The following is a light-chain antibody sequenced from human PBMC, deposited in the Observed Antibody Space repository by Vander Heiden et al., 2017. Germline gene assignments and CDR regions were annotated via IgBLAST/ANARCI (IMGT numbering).Light chain of an antibody. CDR3: QQSYSTPYT. CDR2: AAS. CDR1: QSISSY. V-gene: IGKV1-39*01. J-gene: IGKJ2*01. Sequence: DIQMTQSRSSLSASVGDRVTITCRASQSISSYLNWYQQNPGKAPKLLIYAASSLQSGVPSRFSGSGSGTDFTLTISSLQPEDFATYYCQQSYSTPYTFGQGTKLEIK.